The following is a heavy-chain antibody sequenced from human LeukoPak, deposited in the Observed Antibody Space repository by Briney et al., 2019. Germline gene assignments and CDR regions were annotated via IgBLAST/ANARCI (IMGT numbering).Heavy chain of an antibody. Sequence: ASVKVSCKASGYTFTSYGISWVRQAPGQGLEWMGWISAYNGNTNYAQKLQGRVTMTTDTSTSTAYMELRSLRSDDTAVYYCARGAHYDFCSGDPTYYFDYWGQGTLVTVSS. J-gene: IGHJ4*02. V-gene: IGHV1-18*01. CDR1: GYTFTSYG. D-gene: IGHD3-3*01. CDR2: ISAYNGNT. CDR3: ARGAHYDFCSGDPTYYFDY.